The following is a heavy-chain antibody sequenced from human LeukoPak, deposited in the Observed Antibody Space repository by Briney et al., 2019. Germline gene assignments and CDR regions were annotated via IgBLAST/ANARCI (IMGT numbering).Heavy chain of an antibody. V-gene: IGHV3-30-3*01. CDR2: ISYDGDNE. CDR3: ARVRGGRSWYYYGMDV. D-gene: IGHD3-16*01. CDR1: GFTFSNFA. J-gene: IGHJ6*02. Sequence: PGGSLRLSCAASGFTFSNFAMHWVRQAPGKGLEWVAVISYDGDNEYYADSVKSQFTISRDNSKDRLYLQMNSLRPEDTAMYYCARVRGGRSWYYYGMDVWGRGTTVTVSS.